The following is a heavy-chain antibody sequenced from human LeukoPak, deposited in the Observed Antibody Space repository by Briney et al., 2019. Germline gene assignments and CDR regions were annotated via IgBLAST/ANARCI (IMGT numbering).Heavy chain of an antibody. J-gene: IGHJ6*03. CDR3: GRTLPSPGWLQEYYYYYMDV. CDR1: GYSFTSYW. D-gene: IGHD5-12*01. Sequence: GESLKISCKGSGYSFTSYWIGWVRQMPGKGLEWMGIIYPGDSDTRYSPSFQGQVTISADKSISTAYLQWSSLKASDTAMYYCGRTLPSPGWLQEYYYYYMDVWGKGTTVTVSS. V-gene: IGHV5-51*01. CDR2: IYPGDSDT.